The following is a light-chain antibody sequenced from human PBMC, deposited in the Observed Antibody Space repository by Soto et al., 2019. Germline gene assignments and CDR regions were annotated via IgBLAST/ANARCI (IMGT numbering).Light chain of an antibody. CDR1: QSISSW. J-gene: IGKJ1*01. CDR3: QQYNSYSGT. V-gene: IGKV1-5*01. CDR2: DAS. Sequence: DIQMTQSPSTLSASVGDRVTITCRASQSISSWLAWYQQKPGKAPKLLIYDASSLESGVPSRFSGSGSGTEFTLTISSLQPDDFATYYCQQYNSYSGTFGQGTKLDSK.